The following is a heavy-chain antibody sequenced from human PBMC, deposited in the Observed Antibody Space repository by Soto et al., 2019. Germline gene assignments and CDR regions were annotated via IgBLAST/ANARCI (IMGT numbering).Heavy chain of an antibody. CDR1: GFTFSSYG. V-gene: IGHV3-30*18. J-gene: IGHJ4*02. D-gene: IGHD5-12*01. Sequence: PGGSLRLSCAASGFTFSSYGMHWVRQAPGKGLEWVAVISYDGSNKYYADSVKGRFTISRDNSKNTLYLQMNSLRAEDTAVYYCAKAWATTYYFDYWGQGTLVTVSS. CDR3: AKAWATTYYFDY. CDR2: ISYDGSNK.